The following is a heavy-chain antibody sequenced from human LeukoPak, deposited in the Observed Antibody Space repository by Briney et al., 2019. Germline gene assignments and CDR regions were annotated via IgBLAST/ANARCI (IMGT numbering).Heavy chain of an antibody. Sequence: KPSETLSLTCAVYGGSFSGYYWSWIRQPAGKGLEWIGRIYSSGSTNYNPSLKSRVTISVDTSKNQFSLKLSSVTAADTAVYYCAREGYDFWSGYFWAFDIWGQGTMVTVSS. D-gene: IGHD3-3*01. V-gene: IGHV4-4*07. CDR3: AREGYDFWSGYFWAFDI. CDR1: GGSFSGYY. J-gene: IGHJ3*02. CDR2: IYSSGST.